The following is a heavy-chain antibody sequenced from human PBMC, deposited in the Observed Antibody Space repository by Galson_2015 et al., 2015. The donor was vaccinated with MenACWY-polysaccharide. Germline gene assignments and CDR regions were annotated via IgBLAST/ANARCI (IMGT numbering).Heavy chain of an antibody. CDR1: GFTFSSYA. CDR2: IDNSGFTT. D-gene: IGHD1-14*01. V-gene: IGHV3-23*01. CDR3: ARITSGGCDY. Sequence: SLRLSCAVSGFTFSSYAMAWVRQAPGKGLEWVSSIDNSGFTTYYAGSVKGRFTMSRDNPKNTLFLQMNSLRAEDTALYYCARITSGGCDYWGQGSLVTVSS. J-gene: IGHJ4*02.